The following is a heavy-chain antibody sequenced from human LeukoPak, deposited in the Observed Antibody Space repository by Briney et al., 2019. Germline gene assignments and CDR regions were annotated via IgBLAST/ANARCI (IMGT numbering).Heavy chain of an antibody. D-gene: IGHD2-2*01. CDR2: SGDSDSNT. J-gene: IGHJ4*02. CDR3: AKRGCRSTCIPLAY. Sequence: GGSLRLSCAASGFTFSGSSMNWVRQAPGKGLEWISSSGDSDSNTYYADSLKGRFTISRDNSKNTLYLQMNNLRAEDTAVYYCAKRGCRSTCIPLAYWGQGALVTVSP. V-gene: IGHV3-23*01. CDR1: GFTFSGSS.